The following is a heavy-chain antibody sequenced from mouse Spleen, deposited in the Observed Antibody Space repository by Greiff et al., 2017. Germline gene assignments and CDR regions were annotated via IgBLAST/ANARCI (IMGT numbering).Heavy chain of an antibody. J-gene: IGHJ4*01. CDR3: TREIDYDGGNAMDY. V-gene: IGHV1S22*01. CDR1: GYTFTSYW. Sequence: LQQPGSELVRPGASVKLSCKASGYTFTSYWMHWVKQRPGQGLEWIGNIYPGSGSTNYDEKFKSKATLTVDTSSSTAYMQLSSLTSEDSAVYYCTREIDYDGGNAMDYWGQGTSVTVSS. CDR2: IYPGSGST. D-gene: IGHD2-4*01.